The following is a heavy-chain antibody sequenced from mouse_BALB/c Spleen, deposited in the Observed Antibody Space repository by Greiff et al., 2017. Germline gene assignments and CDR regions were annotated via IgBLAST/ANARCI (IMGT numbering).Heavy chain of an antibody. CDR1: GYTFSSYW. CDR2: ILPGSGST. Sequence: VQLQQSGAELMKPGASVKISCKATGYTFSSYWIEWVKQRPGHGLEWIGEILPGSGSTNYNEKFKGKATFTADTSSNTAYMQLSSLTSEDSAVYYCARYGNPAWFAYWGQGTLVTVSA. CDR3: ARYGNPAWFAY. D-gene: IGHD2-1*01. J-gene: IGHJ3*01. V-gene: IGHV1-9*01.